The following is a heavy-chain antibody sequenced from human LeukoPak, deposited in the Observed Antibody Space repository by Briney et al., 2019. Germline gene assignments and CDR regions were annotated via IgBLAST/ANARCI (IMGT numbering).Heavy chain of an antibody. D-gene: IGHD6-19*01. Sequence: SETLSLTCAVSGYSISSDYYWGWIRQPPGKGLEWIGSIYHSGSTYYNPSLKGRVTISVDTSKNQLSLKLSSVTAADTAVYYCARESYSSGWYVVDYWGQGTLVTVSS. CDR1: GYSISSDYY. V-gene: IGHV4-38-2*02. CDR2: IYHSGST. J-gene: IGHJ4*02. CDR3: ARESYSSGWYVVDY.